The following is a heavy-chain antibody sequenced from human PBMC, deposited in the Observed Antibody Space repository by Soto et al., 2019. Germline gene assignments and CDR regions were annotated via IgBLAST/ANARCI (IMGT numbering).Heavy chain of an antibody. D-gene: IGHD6-19*01. Sequence: EVPPLESGGGLVQPGGSLRRSCAASGFTFSSYAVSWVRQAPGKGLEWVSAISGSGVSTYYADSVKGRFTISRDNSKNSLNLQMNSLRAEDTAVYYCAKEKAYSSGWDGMDVWGQGTMVTVSS. V-gene: IGHV3-23*01. CDR1: GFTFSSYA. J-gene: IGHJ6*02. CDR2: ISGSGVST. CDR3: AKEKAYSSGWDGMDV.